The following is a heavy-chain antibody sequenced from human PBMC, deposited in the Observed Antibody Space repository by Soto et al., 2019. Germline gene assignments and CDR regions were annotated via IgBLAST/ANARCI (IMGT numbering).Heavy chain of an antibody. Sequence: QVQLVESGGGVVQPGKSLRLSCTASGFTFNDYAMHWVRQAPGKGLEWVAIIWYDGSNKYYADSVKGRFTISRDNSKNTLYLQGNSLRAEDTAVYYCSRGGMGTAYSYYFDYWGQGALVTVSS. CDR2: IWYDGSNK. CDR3: SRGGMGTAYSYYFDY. D-gene: IGHD5-18*01. V-gene: IGHV3-33*01. CDR1: GFTFNDYA. J-gene: IGHJ4*02.